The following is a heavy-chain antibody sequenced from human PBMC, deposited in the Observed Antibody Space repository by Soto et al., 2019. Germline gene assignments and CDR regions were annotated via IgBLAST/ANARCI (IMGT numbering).Heavy chain of an antibody. CDR3: ARDGGIAARPHWFDP. D-gene: IGHD6-6*01. Sequence: SVKVSCKASGGTFSIYAISWVRQAPGQGLEWMGGIIPIFGTANYAQKFQGRVTITADESTSTAYMELGSLRSEDTAVYYCARDGGIAARPHWFDPWGQGTLVTVSS. CDR2: IIPIFGTA. V-gene: IGHV1-69*13. J-gene: IGHJ5*02. CDR1: GGTFSIYA.